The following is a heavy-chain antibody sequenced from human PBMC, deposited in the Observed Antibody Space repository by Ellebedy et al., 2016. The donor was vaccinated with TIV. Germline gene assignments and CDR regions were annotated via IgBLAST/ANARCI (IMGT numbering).Heavy chain of an antibody. CDR1: GFTFSTYT. CDR3: ARYCSGGSCYSHAFDI. CDR2: ISSSGSTI. Sequence: GESLKISCAASGFTFSTYTMSWIRQAPGKGLEWVSYISSSGSTIYYADSVKGRFTISRDNAKNSLYLQMNSLRAEDTAVYYCARYCSGGSCYSHAFDIWGQGTMVTVSS. D-gene: IGHD2-15*01. V-gene: IGHV3-11*01. J-gene: IGHJ3*02.